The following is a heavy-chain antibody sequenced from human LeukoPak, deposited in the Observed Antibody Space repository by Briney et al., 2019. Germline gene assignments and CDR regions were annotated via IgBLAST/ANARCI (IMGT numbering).Heavy chain of an antibody. CDR2: IVVGSGNT. CDR3: AATSGSLVVYDYYMDV. CDR1: GFTFTSSA. D-gene: IGHD1-26*01. J-gene: IGHJ6*03. V-gene: IGHV1-58*01. Sequence: TSVKVSCKASGFTFTSSAVQWVRQARGQRLEWIGWIVVGSGNTNYAQKFQERVTITRDMSTSTAYMELSSLRSEDTAVYYCAATSGSLVVYDYYMDVWGKGTTVTVSS.